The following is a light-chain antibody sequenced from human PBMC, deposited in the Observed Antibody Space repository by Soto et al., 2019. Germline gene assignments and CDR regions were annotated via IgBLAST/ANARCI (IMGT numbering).Light chain of an antibody. V-gene: IGKV1-9*01. Sequence: DIQLTQSPSFLSASVEDRVTISCRASYDISSSLAWYQQEPGKPPKLLIYDSSTLQTGVPSRFTGSGSGRKFTLIISGPQFGDFATYFCQQLSHYPYTFGQGTKLEI. CDR1: YDISSS. CDR3: QQLSHYPYT. J-gene: IGKJ2*01. CDR2: DSS.